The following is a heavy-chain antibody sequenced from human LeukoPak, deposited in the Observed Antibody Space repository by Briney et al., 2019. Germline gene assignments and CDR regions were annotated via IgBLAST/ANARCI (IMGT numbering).Heavy chain of an antibody. CDR3: ARGRFLDAFDI. CDR2: IYYSGST. Sequence: SETLSLTCTVSGGSISSYYWSWIRQPPGKGLEWIGYIYYSGSTKYKPSLKSRVAISVDTSKNQFSLKLSSVTAADTAVYYCARGRFLDAFDIWGQGTMVTVSS. CDR1: GGSISSYY. J-gene: IGHJ3*02. D-gene: IGHD3-3*01. V-gene: IGHV4-59*01.